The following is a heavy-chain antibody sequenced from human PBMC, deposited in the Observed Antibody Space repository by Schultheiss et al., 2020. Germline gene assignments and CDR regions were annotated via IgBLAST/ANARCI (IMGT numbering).Heavy chain of an antibody. Sequence: LETLSLTYTVSGGSISSYYWSWIRQPPGKGLEWIGYIYYSGSTNYNPSLKSRVTISVDTSKNQFSLKLSSVTAADTAVYYCARVLDIVATEHYGMDVWGQGTTVTVSS. CDR2: IYYSGST. V-gene: IGHV4-59*01. J-gene: IGHJ6*02. CDR3: ARVLDIVATEHYGMDV. D-gene: IGHD5-12*01. CDR1: GGSISSYY.